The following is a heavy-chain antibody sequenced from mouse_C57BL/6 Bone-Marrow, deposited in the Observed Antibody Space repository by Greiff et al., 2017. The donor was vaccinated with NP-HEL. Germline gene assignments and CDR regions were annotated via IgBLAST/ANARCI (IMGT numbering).Heavy chain of an antibody. Sequence: EVKLVESGPSLVRPSQTLSLTCTVTGFSINSDCYWIWIRQFPGNKLEYIRYTFYSGITYYNPTLESTTYITRDTSKNQFSLKLRSVTTEDTATYDCAGDGFYGGYYAMDYWGQGTSVTVSS. D-gene: IGHD2-3*01. J-gene: IGHJ4*01. CDR3: AGDGFYGGYYAMDY. CDR1: GFSINSDCY. V-gene: IGHV3-3*01. CDR2: TFYSGIT.